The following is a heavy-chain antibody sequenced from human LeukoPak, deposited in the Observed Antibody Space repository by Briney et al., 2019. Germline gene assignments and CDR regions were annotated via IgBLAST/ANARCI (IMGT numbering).Heavy chain of an antibody. V-gene: IGHV3-15*04. CDR3: AKPSYYYYYMDV. CDR1: GFSFSDAW. Sequence: SGGSLRLSCAASGFSFSDAWMSWVRQIPGKGLEWVGRIESKTDGGTTDYAAPVKGRFTISRDDSTNTLYLQMNSLRAEDTAVYYCAKPSYYYYYMDVWGKGTTVTISS. J-gene: IGHJ6*03. CDR2: IESKTDGGTT.